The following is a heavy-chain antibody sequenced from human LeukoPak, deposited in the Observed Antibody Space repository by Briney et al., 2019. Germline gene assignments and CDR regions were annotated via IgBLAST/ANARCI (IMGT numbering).Heavy chain of an antibody. CDR1: GFTVSSNY. J-gene: IGHJ3*01. CDR3: ARRTCSGGSRYRSLPFDAFDF. D-gene: IGHD2-15*01. V-gene: IGHV3-11*01. Sequence: GGSLRLSCEASGFTVSSNYMSWIRQAPGKGLEWVSYISSSGSTIYYADSVKGRFTISRDNAKNSLYLQMNSLRAEDTAVYYCARRTCSGGSRYRSLPFDAFDFWGQGTMVTVSS. CDR2: ISSSGSTI.